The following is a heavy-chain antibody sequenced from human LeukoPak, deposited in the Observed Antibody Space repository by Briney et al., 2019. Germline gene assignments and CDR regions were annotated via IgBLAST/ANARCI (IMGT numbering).Heavy chain of an antibody. CDR3: ARATYYYDSNPRSFDY. V-gene: IGHV1-18*01. D-gene: IGHD3-22*01. J-gene: IGHJ4*02. CDR1: GYTFTSYG. Sequence: ASVRVSCKASGYTFTSYGISWVRQAPGQGLEWMGWISAYNGNTNYAQKLQGRVTMTTDTSTSTAYMELRSLRSDDTAVYYCARATYYYDSNPRSFDYWGQGTLVTVSS. CDR2: ISAYNGNT.